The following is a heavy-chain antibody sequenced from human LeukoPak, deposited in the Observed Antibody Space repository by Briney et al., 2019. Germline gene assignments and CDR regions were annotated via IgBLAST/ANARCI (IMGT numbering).Heavy chain of an antibody. CDR3: APREGYYYYVMDV. CDR2: IYHSGST. CDR1: GGSISSSNW. Sequence: SGTLSLTRAVSGGSISSSNWWSWVRQPPGKGLEWIGEIYHSGSTNYNPSLKSRVTISVDKSKNQFSLKLSSVTAADTAVYYCAPREGYYYYVMDVGGKGTTVPSSS. V-gene: IGHV4-4*02. J-gene: IGHJ6*04.